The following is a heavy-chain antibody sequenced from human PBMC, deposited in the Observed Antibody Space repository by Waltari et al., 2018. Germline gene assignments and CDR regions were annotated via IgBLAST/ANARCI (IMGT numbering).Heavy chain of an antibody. J-gene: IGHJ4*02. CDR3: ARYHHSVVVLDY. CDR2: IYYSGST. V-gene: IGHV4-34*01. CDR1: GGSFSGYY. Sequence: QVQLQRWGAGLLTPSETLSLTCAVYGGSFSGYYWSWTRQPPGKGLEWIGSIYYSGSTYYNPFLKSRVTISVDTSKNQFSLKLSSVTAADTAVHYCARYHHSVVVLDYWGQGTLVTVSS. D-gene: IGHD2-15*01.